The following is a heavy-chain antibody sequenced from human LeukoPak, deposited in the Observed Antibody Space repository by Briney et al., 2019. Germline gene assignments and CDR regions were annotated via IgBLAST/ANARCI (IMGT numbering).Heavy chain of an antibody. J-gene: IGHJ4*02. CDR1: GFTFSSYG. D-gene: IGHD2-2*02. Sequence: PGRSLRLSCAASGFTFSSYGMHWVRQAPGKGLEWVAVIWYDGSNENYADSVKGRFTISRDNSKNTLYLQMNSLRAEDTAVYYCAKVGGGYQLLYGYFDYWGQGTLVTVSS. V-gene: IGHV3-33*03. CDR3: AKVGGGYQLLYGYFDY. CDR2: IWYDGSNE.